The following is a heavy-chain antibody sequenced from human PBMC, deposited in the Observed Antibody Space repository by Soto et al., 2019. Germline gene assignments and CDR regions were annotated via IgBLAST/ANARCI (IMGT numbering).Heavy chain of an antibody. CDR1: GYSFTSYW. CDR3: ARAHCSSTSCYDAFDI. V-gene: IGHV5-51*01. CDR2: IYPGDSDT. D-gene: IGHD2-2*01. J-gene: IGHJ3*02. Sequence: GVSLKVSWKGSGYSFTSYWIGWVRQMPGKGLEWMGIIYPGDSDTRYSPSFQGQVTISADKSISTAYLQWSSLKASDTAMYYCARAHCSSTSCYDAFDIWGQGTMVTVSS.